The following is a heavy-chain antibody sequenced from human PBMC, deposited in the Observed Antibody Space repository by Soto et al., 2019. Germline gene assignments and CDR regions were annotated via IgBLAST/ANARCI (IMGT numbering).Heavy chain of an antibody. CDR1: GFSLSTNGVG. V-gene: IGHV2-5*02. CDR2: TFWDNTQ. Sequence: SCPTLVNPTQTLTLTCTFSGFSLSTNGVGVGWIRQSPGEALEWLALTFWDNTQRYSPSLKTRLTITRDTSKNQVVLTVTNMDPVDTATYYCAYALRVSSCGGDRRYFFAYRGQGTLVLGSS. J-gene: IGHJ4*02. CDR3: AYALRVSSCGGDRRYFFAY. D-gene: IGHD2-21*01.